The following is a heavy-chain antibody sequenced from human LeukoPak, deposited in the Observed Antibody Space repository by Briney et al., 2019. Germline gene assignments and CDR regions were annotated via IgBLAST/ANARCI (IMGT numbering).Heavy chain of an antibody. CDR2: IYSGTT. Sequence: PGESLRLSCAASGFTVSINYMNWVRQAPGKGLEWVSVIYSGTTYYADSVKGRFTISRDNAKNTLLLQMNSLRAEDTAVYYCARPQVNDYGDCGIWGQGTMVAVSS. D-gene: IGHD4-17*01. J-gene: IGHJ3*02. CDR3: ARPQVNDYGDCGI. V-gene: IGHV3-53*01. CDR1: GFTVSINY.